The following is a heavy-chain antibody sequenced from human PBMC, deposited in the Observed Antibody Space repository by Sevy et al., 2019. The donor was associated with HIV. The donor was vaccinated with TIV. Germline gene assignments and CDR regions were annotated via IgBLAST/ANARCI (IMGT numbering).Heavy chain of an antibody. CDR1: GFTFSNYA. Sequence: GGSLRLSCAATGFTFSNYAMHWVRQTPGKGLEWVAIIWSDGRFENHGDSVKGRFTISQDNSKNTLYLQMNNVRVEDTAVYYCARGGYYYDNAAYYALDSWGQGTLVTVSS. D-gene: IGHD3-22*01. J-gene: IGHJ4*02. V-gene: IGHV3-33*01. CDR3: ARGGYYYDNAAYYALDS. CDR2: IWSDGRFE.